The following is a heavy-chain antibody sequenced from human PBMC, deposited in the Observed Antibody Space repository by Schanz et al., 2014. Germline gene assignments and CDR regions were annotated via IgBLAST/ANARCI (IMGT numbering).Heavy chain of an antibody. D-gene: IGHD3-16*01. Sequence: EVQLVESGGGLAQPGGSLRLSCAASGITFSGYSMNWVRQAPGKGLEWVSYISGSSSTKYYADPVKGRFTISRDNGKNSLYLQKNSGRAEATAVYFGARDYEGALSSPRHDAFDVWGQGTVVTVSS. V-gene: IGHV3-48*01. CDR2: ISGSSSTK. CDR1: GITFSGYS. J-gene: IGHJ3*01. CDR3: ARDYEGALSSPRHDAFDV.